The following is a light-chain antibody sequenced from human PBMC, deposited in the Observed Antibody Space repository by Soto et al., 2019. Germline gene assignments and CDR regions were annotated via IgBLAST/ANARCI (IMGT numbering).Light chain of an antibody. Sequence: EIVLTQSPATLSLSPGERATLSCRASQSVSNYLGWYQQKPGQAPRLLIYDASNRATGIPARFSGSGSGTDFTLTISSLEPEDFAVYYCQQRSCWATFGGGTKVEIK. CDR2: DAS. CDR3: QQRSCWAT. V-gene: IGKV3-11*01. J-gene: IGKJ4*01. CDR1: QSVSNY.